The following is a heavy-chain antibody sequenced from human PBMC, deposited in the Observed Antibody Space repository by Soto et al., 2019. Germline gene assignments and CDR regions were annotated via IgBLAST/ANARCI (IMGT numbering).Heavy chain of an antibody. Sequence: GGSLRLSCAASGCTFSSYSMNWVRQAPGKGLEWVSSISSSSYIDYADSVKGRFTISRYNAKNSLYLQMNSLRAEDTAVYYCASDEYSSSSPHDYWGQGTLVTVSS. J-gene: IGHJ4*02. CDR3: ASDEYSSSSPHDY. CDR2: ISSSSYI. D-gene: IGHD6-6*01. CDR1: GCTFSSYS. V-gene: IGHV3-21*01.